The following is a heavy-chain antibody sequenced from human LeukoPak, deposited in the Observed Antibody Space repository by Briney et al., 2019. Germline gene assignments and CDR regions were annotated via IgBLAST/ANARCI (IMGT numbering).Heavy chain of an antibody. Sequence: ASVKVSCKASGYTFTSYDINWVRRATGQGLEWMGWMNPNSGNTGYAQKFQGRVTMTRNTSISTAYMELSSLRSEDTAVYYCARRRRGEATVTTRYGMDVWGQGTTVTVSS. CDR2: MNPNSGNT. CDR3: ARRRRGEATVTTRYGMDV. D-gene: IGHD4-17*01. V-gene: IGHV1-8*01. J-gene: IGHJ6*02. CDR1: GYTFTSYD.